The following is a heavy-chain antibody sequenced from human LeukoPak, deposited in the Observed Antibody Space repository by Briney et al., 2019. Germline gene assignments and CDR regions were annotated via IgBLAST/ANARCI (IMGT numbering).Heavy chain of an antibody. CDR1: GASIISDTYY. Sequence: PSETLSLTCTVSGASIISDTYYWGWIRQPRGKGLEWIGSIYYSGSTYYSPSLKSRVTMSVDTSTNQFSLKLISVTAADTALYYCARNFYASSGYYLDDFYFDFWAREPWSPSPQ. CDR3: ARNFYASSGYYLDDFYFDF. V-gene: IGHV4-39*07. CDR2: IYYSGST. D-gene: IGHD3-22*01. J-gene: IGHJ4*02.